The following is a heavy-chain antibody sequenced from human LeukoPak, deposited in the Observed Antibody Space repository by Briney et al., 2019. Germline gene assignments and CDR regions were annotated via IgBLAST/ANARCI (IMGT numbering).Heavy chain of an antibody. D-gene: IGHD3-10*01. CDR3: ARDYYHGFSTYRP. CDR2: VYNTGGT. J-gene: IGHJ5*02. V-gene: IGHV4-30-4*08. CDR1: GASISTGDYY. Sequence: SETLSLTCTVSGASISTGDYYYSWIRQPPGKGLEWIGYVYNTGGTHYNPSLKSRVTISVDRSMNQFSLELTSVTAADTAVYYCARDYYHGFSTYRPWGQGTLVTASS.